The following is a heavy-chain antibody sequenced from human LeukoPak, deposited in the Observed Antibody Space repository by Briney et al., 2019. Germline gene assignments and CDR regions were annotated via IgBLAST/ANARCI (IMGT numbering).Heavy chain of an antibody. D-gene: IGHD5-18*01. CDR1: GFTFSSYA. V-gene: IGHV3-23*01. CDR2: ISDSGGST. J-gene: IGHJ4*02. Sequence: GGSLRLSCAASGFTFSSYAMRWVRQAPGKGLEWVSAISDSGGSTYYADSVKGRFTISRDNSKNTLYLQMNSLRAEDTAVYYCAKDRLAYSYGPLFFRGQGTLVTVSS. CDR3: AKDRLAYSYGPLFF.